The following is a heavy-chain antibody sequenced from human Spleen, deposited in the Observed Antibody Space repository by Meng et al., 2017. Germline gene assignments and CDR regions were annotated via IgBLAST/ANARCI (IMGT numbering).Heavy chain of an antibody. Sequence: SETLSLTCAVSGGSIRNHYWAWIRQPAGKGLEWIGRIYSDGNTNYYPSLKSRVTISVDKSKNQFSLKLSSVTAADTAVYYCARTRGWYSPYYYFDYWGQGTLVTVSS. V-gene: IGHV4-4*07. J-gene: IGHJ4*02. CDR1: GGSIRNHY. D-gene: IGHD6-19*01. CDR3: ARTRGWYSPYYYFDY. CDR2: IYSDGNT.